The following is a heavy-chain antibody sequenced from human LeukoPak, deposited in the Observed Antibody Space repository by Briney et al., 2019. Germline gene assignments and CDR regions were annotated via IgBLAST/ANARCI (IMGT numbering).Heavy chain of an antibody. Sequence: SVNVSCKASGGTFSSYAISWVRQAPGQGLEWMGGIIPIFGTANYAQKFQGRVTITADESTSTAYMELSSLRSEDTAVYYCARDGPNIVVDRGGAFDIWGQGTMVTVSS. CDR3: ARDGPNIVVDRGGAFDI. CDR2: IIPIFGTA. J-gene: IGHJ3*02. D-gene: IGHD2-21*01. V-gene: IGHV1-69*13. CDR1: GGTFSSYA.